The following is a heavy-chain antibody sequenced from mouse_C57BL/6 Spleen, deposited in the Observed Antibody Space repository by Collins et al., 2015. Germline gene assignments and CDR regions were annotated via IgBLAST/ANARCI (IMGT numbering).Heavy chain of an antibody. V-gene: IGHV5-17*01. J-gene: IGHJ4*01. CDR3: ARAGYYFYYAMDY. Sequence: TISRDNAKNTLFLQMTSLRSEDTAMYYCARAGYYFYYAMDYWGQGTSVTVSS. D-gene: IGHD2-3*01.